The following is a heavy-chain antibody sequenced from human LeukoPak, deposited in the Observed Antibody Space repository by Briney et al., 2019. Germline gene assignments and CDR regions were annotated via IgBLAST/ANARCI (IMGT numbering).Heavy chain of an antibody. CDR3: GRGLRFFDWLRSYFDF. Sequence: GATVKISCKASGYTFNDYYIHWVQQAPGKGLEWMGRVDLEDGDTIYAEKFQGRVTITADTSTDTAFMDLSSLTSFDTAVYYCGRGLRFFDWLRSYFDFWGQGTLVSVS. J-gene: IGHJ4*02. CDR1: GYTFNDYY. CDR2: VDLEDGDT. D-gene: IGHD3-3*01. V-gene: IGHV1-69-2*01.